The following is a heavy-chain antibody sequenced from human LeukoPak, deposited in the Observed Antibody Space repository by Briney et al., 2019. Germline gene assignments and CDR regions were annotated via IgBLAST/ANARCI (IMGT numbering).Heavy chain of an antibody. CDR2: IYPGDSDT. CDR1: GYSFTIYW. Sequence: GESLKISCKGSGYSFTIYWIGWVRQMPGKGLEWMGIIYPGDSDTRYSPSFQGQVTISADKSISTAYLQWSSLKASDTAMYYCARDGVTAAAGHHFDYWGQGTLVTVSS. CDR3: ARDGVTAAAGHHFDY. D-gene: IGHD6-13*01. J-gene: IGHJ4*02. V-gene: IGHV5-51*01.